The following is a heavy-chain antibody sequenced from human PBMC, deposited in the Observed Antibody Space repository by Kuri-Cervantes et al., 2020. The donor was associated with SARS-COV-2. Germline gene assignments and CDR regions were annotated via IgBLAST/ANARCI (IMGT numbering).Heavy chain of an antibody. J-gene: IGHJ6*02. D-gene: IGHD3-16*01. V-gene: IGHV3-53*01. CDR3: ARVNGGVYYYYYGLDI. CDR1: GFTVSDNY. Sequence: GGSLRLSCAASGFTVSDNYMSWVRQAPGKGLEWVSVFYSGNTTYYADSVKGRCTISRDNSKNTLYLQMNSLRAEDTAMYYCARVNGGVYYYYYGLDIWGQGTTVTVSS. CDR2: FYSGNTT.